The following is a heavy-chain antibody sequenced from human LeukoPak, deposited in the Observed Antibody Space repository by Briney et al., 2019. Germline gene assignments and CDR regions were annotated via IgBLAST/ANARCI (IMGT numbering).Heavy chain of an antibody. J-gene: IGHJ6*02. CDR2: INAGNGNT. CDR1: GYTFTSYA. V-gene: IGHV1-3*01. D-gene: IGHD1-26*01. CDR3: ARDRVIVGATTNYYYGMDV. Sequence: ASVKVSCKASGYTFTSYAMHWVRQAPGQRLEWMGWINAGNGNTKYSQKFQGRVTITRDTSASTAYMELSSLRSEDTAVYYCARDRVIVGATTNYYYGMDVWGQGTTVTVSS.